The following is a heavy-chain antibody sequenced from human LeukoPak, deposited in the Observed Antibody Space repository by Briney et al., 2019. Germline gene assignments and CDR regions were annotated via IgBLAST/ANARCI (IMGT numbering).Heavy chain of an antibody. Sequence: RASVKVSCKACGYTLTGDYMHWVRQAPGQGLEWMGRINPNSGGTNYAQKFQGRVTMTRDTSISTAYMELSRLRSDDTAVYYCARGGYYDSSGNWGQGTLVTVSS. CDR3: ARGGYYDSSGN. D-gene: IGHD3-22*01. CDR2: INPNSGGT. J-gene: IGHJ4*02. V-gene: IGHV1-2*06. CDR1: GYTLTGDY.